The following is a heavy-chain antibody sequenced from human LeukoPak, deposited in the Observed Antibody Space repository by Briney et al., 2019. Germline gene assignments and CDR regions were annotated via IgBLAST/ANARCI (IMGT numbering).Heavy chain of an antibody. Sequence: PSGTLSLTCAVSGGSTSSSHWWSWVRQPPGKGLECIGEIYHSGSTNYNPSLKSRVTLSVDTSKNQLSLELSSVTAADTALYYCARENRDGFCSSTSCPYYFDYWGQGTLVTVSS. CDR2: IYHSGST. CDR3: ARENRDGFCSSTSCPYYFDY. J-gene: IGHJ4*02. V-gene: IGHV4-4*02. CDR1: GGSTSSSHW. D-gene: IGHD2-2*03.